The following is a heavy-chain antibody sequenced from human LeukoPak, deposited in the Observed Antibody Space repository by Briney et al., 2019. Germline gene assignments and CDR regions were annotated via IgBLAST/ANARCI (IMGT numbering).Heavy chain of an antibody. D-gene: IGHD3-22*01. CDR2: ISWDSGSI. Sequence: GGSLRLSCAASGFTFDDYAMHWVRQAPGKGLEWVSGISWDSGSICYADSVKGRFTISRDNAKNSLYLQMNSLRAEDTALYYCAKADGGYYYDSSGYYWVRPFVYWGQGTLVTVSS. J-gene: IGHJ4*02. V-gene: IGHV3-9*01. CDR1: GFTFDDYA. CDR3: AKADGGYYYDSSGYYWVRPFVY.